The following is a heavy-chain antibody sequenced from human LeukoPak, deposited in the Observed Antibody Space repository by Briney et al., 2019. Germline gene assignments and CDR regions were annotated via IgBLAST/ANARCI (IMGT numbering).Heavy chain of an antibody. V-gene: IGHV4-61*05. CDR1: GGSISSSSYY. CDR3: ACLTTADAFDI. D-gene: IGHD3-22*01. Sequence: PSETLSLTCTVSGGSISSSSYYWGWIRQTPEKGLEWIGYIYDSGSTNYNPSLKSRVTISVDTSKNQFSLKLSSVTAADTAVYYCACLTTADAFDIWGQGTMVTVSS. CDR2: IYDSGST. J-gene: IGHJ3*02.